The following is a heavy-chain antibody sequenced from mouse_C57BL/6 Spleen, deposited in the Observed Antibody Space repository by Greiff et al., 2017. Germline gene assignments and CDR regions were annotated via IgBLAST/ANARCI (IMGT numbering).Heavy chain of an antibody. CDR1: GYAFSSSW. Sequence: QVQLQQSGPELVKPGASVKISCKASGYAFSSSWMNWVKQRPGKGLEWIGRIYPGDGDTNYNGKFKGKATLTADKSSSTAYMQLSSLTSEDSAVYVCARVGPYWYFDVWGTGTTVTVSS. CDR3: ARVGPYWYFDV. J-gene: IGHJ1*03. CDR2: IYPGDGDT. V-gene: IGHV1-82*01.